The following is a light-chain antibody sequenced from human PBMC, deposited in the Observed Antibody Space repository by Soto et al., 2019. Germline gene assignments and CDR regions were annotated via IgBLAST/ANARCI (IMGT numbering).Light chain of an antibody. CDR1: PSISSW. V-gene: IGKV1-5*03. CDR2: KAS. CDR3: QQDNNYPWT. Sequence: DIQMTQSPSTLSASVGDRVTITCRASPSISSWLAWYQQKPGKAPKLLIYKASSLESGVPSRFSGSGSGTEFTLTISSLQPDDFATYYCQQDNNYPWTFGQGTKVEIK. J-gene: IGKJ1*01.